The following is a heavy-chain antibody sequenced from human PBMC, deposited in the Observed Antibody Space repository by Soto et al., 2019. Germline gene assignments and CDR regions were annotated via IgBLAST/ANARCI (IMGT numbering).Heavy chain of an antibody. CDR2: ISGSGGST. V-gene: IGHV3-23*01. D-gene: IGHD4-4*01. CDR1: GFTFSSYT. J-gene: IGHJ4*02. Sequence: GGSLRLSCAASGFTFSSYTMSWVRQAPGKGLEWVSAISGSGGSTYYADSVKGRFTISRDNSKNTLYLQMSSLRAEDTAVYYCAKSKSSNYYLVFDYWGQGTLVTVS. CDR3: AKSKSSNYYLVFDY.